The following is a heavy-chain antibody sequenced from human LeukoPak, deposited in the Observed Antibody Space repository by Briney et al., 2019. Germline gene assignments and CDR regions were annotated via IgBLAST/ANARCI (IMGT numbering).Heavy chain of an antibody. CDR2: TYYRSKGYN. V-gene: IGHV6-1*01. D-gene: IGHD6-19*01. J-gene: IGHJ4*02. Sequence: SQTLSVTCAISGDSVSSNNGAWNWIRQSPSRGLEWLGRTYYRSKGYNDYAESMKGRITINSDTSKNQFSLQLNPVTPEDTAVYYCARDLGNSGWYTFDYWGQGTLVTVSS. CDR3: ARDLGNSGWYTFDY. CDR1: GDSVSSNNGA.